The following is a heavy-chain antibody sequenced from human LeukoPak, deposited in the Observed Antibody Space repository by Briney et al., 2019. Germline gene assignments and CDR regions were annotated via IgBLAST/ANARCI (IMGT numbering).Heavy chain of an antibody. D-gene: IGHD5-18*01. Sequence: GGSLRLSCAASGFTFSNYWMHWVRQAPGKGLAGVSRINNDGSSTSYADSVKGRFTISRDNAKNTLYLQMNSLRAEDTAIYHCTSDTVDTAVGIDYWGQGTLVTVSS. CDR3: TSDTVDTAVGIDY. CDR1: GFTFSNYW. V-gene: IGHV3-74*01. CDR2: INNDGSST. J-gene: IGHJ4*02.